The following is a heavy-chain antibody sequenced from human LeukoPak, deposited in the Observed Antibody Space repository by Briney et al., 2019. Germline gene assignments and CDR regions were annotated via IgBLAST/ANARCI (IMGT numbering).Heavy chain of an antibody. CDR3: AKSDYYYYYYMDV. CDR2: ISWNSGSI. CDR1: GFTFTNYW. J-gene: IGHJ6*03. Sequence: GGSLRLSCAASGFTFTNYWMSWVRQAPGKGLEWVSGISWNSGSIGYADSVKGRFTISRDNAKNSLYLQMNSLRAEDTALYYCAKSDYYYYYYMDVWGKGTTVTISS. V-gene: IGHV3-9*01.